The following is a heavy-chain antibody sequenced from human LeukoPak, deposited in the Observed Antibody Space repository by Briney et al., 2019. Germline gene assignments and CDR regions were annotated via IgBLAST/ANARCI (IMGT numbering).Heavy chain of an antibody. CDR2: IKQDGSEK. D-gene: IGHD6-13*01. J-gene: IGHJ6*03. CDR1: GFTFSSYW. Sequence: QPGGSLRPSCAASGFTFSSYWMSWVRQAPGKGLEWVANIKQDGSEKYYVDSVKGRFTISRDNAKNSLYLQMNSLRAEDTAVYYCARVGYSSSWYYYYYYMDVWGKGTTVTVSS. V-gene: IGHV3-7*01. CDR3: ARVGYSSSWYYYYYYMDV.